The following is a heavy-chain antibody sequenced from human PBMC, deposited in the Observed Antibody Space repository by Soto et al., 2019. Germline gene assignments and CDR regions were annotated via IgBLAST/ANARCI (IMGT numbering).Heavy chain of an antibody. CDR1: GFSLSTSGVG. D-gene: IGHD7-27*01. CDR3: AHMPASRLGPNWGFDY. V-gene: IGHV2-5*02. CDR2: IYWDDDK. Sequence: SGPTLVKPTQTLTLTCTFSGFSLSTSGVGVGWIRQPPGKALEWLALIYWDDDKRYSPSLKSRLTITKDTSKNQVVLTMTNMDPVDTATYYCAHMPASRLGPNWGFDYWGQGTLVTVSS. J-gene: IGHJ4*02.